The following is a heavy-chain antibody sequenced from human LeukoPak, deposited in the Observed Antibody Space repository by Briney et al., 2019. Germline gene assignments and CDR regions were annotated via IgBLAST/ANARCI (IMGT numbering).Heavy chain of an antibody. CDR1: RGSISSYY. Sequence: SETLSLTCTVSRGSISSYYWRWIRQPPGKGLEWIGYIYYSGSTNYNPSLKSRVTISVDTSKNQFSLKLSSVTAADTAVYYCARGGQYDGSGLDYWGQGTLVTVSS. CDR2: IYYSGST. J-gene: IGHJ4*02. D-gene: IGHD3-10*01. V-gene: IGHV4-59*01. CDR3: ARGGQYDGSGLDY.